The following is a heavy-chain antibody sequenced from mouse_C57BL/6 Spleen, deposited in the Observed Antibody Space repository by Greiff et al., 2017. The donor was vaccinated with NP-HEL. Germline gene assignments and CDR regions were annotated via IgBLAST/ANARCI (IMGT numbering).Heavy chain of an antibody. Sequence: EVKLVESGGGLVQPGGSLSLSCAASGFTFTDYYMSWVRQPPGKALEWLGFIRNKANGYTTEYSASVKGRFTISRDNSQSILYLQMNALRAEDSATYYCARYRRGSSYDYFDYWGQGTTLTVSS. CDR2: IRNKANGYTT. J-gene: IGHJ2*01. V-gene: IGHV7-3*01. D-gene: IGHD1-1*01. CDR1: GFTFTDYY. CDR3: ARYRRGSSYDYFDY.